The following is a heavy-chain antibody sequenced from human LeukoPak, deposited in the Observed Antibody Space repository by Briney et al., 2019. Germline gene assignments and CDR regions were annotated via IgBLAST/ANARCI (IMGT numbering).Heavy chain of an antibody. CDR3: ARVCAESSGVWWLRSNTGAFDI. Sequence: GASVKVSCRASGYTFTGYYIHWVRQAPGQGLEWMGWIDPNSGDTNYAQKFQGRVTMTRDTSISTAYMELSRLRSDDTAVYYCARVCAESSGVWWLRSNTGAFDIWGQGTMVTVSS. J-gene: IGHJ3*02. CDR1: GYTFTGYY. CDR2: IDPNSGDT. D-gene: IGHD5-12*01. V-gene: IGHV1-2*02.